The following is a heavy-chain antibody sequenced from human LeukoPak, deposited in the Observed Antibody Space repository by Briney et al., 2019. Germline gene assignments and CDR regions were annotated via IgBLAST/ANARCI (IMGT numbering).Heavy chain of an antibody. V-gene: IGHV3-53*01. Sequence: GGCLRLSCAASGFTVSSKYMSWVRQAPGKGRECVSIMHSGGNTYYADSVKGRFTISRDNSKNTLYLQMDTLRAEDTAVYYCATLFCSGGSCYWGQGTLVTVSS. CDR1: GFTVSSKY. J-gene: IGHJ4*02. D-gene: IGHD2-15*01. CDR2: MHSGGNT. CDR3: ATLFCSGGSCY.